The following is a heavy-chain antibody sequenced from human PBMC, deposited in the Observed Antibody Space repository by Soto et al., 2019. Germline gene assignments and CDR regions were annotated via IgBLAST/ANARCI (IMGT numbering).Heavy chain of an antibody. CDR2: IRQDGSEK. J-gene: IGHJ2*01. V-gene: IGHV3-7*03. Sequence: EVQLVESGGGLVQPGGSLRLSCSASGFSVTNYWMAWVRQAPGKGLEWVANIRQDGSEKHYVDSVKGRFTISRDNAKNSLYLRMNSLRPDDTAVYYCARERKGSGWYSDLWGRGTLVTASS. D-gene: IGHD6-19*01. CDR3: ARERKGSGWYSDL. CDR1: GFSVTNYW.